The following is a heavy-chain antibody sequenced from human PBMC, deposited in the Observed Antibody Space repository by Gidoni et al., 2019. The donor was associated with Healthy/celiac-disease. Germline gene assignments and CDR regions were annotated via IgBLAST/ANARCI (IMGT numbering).Heavy chain of an antibody. D-gene: IGHD6-13*01. CDR2: IIPIFGTA. CDR3: ARVVGIAAAGTVEVNYYYGMDV. Sequence: QLQLVQSGAEVQQPGSSVKVSCKASAGTFSSYAISWVRQAPGQGLEWMGGIIPIFGTANYAQKFQGRVTITAEESTSTAYMELSSLRSEDTAVYYCARVVGIAAAGTVEVNYYYGMDVWGQGTTVTVSS. V-gene: IGHV1-69*01. CDR1: AGTFSSYA. J-gene: IGHJ6*02.